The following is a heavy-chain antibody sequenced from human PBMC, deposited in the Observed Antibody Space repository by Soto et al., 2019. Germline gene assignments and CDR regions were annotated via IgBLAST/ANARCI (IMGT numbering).Heavy chain of an antibody. CDR1: GYTFTSYD. Sequence: ASVKVSCKASGYTFTSYDINWVRQATGQGLEWMGWMNPNSGNTGYAQKFQGRVTMTRNTSISTAYMELSSLRSEDTAVYYCAIRNPDYHTYYYYYYMDVWGKGTTVTVSS. CDR2: MNPNSGNT. D-gene: IGHD4-17*01. J-gene: IGHJ6*03. CDR3: AIRNPDYHTYYYYYYMDV. V-gene: IGHV1-8*01.